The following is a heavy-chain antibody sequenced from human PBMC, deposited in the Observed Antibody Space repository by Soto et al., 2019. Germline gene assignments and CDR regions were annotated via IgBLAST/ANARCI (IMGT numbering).Heavy chain of an antibody. Sequence: SETLSLTCAVYGGSFSGYYWSWIRQPPGKGLEWIGEINHSGSTNYNPSLKSRVTISVDTSKNQFSLKLSSVTAADTAVYYCARVGYSSSWNYYYYMDVWCKGTTVTVSS. D-gene: IGHD6-13*01. CDR1: GGSFSGYY. CDR2: INHSGST. J-gene: IGHJ6*03. CDR3: ARVGYSSSWNYYYYMDV. V-gene: IGHV4-34*01.